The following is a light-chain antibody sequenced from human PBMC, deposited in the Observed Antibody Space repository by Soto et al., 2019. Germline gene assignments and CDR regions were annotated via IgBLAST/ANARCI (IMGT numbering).Light chain of an antibody. J-gene: IGKJ3*01. Sequence: DIQMTQSPSSLSASVGDRVTITCQASQDISNYLNWYQQKPGKAPRLLIYDASNLETGVTSKFSGSESGTDVTFTISSLEPEDMITYYFQQDFNRPISTFGTGTKVDIK. CDR1: QDISNY. CDR2: DAS. CDR3: QQDFNRPIST. V-gene: IGKV1-33*01.